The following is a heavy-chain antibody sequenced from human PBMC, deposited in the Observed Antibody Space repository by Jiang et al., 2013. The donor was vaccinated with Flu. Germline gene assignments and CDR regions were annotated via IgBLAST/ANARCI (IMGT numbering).Heavy chain of an antibody. Sequence: TLTELSMHWVRQAPGKGLEWMGGFDPEDGETIYAQKFQGRVTMTEDTSTDTAYMELSSLRSEDTAVYYCATAGPASGSYSNYYYGMDVWGQGTTVTVSS. V-gene: IGHV1-24*01. J-gene: IGHJ6*02. CDR1: TLTELS. CDR3: ATAGPASGSYSNYYYGMDV. D-gene: IGHD1-26*01. CDR2: FDPEDGET.